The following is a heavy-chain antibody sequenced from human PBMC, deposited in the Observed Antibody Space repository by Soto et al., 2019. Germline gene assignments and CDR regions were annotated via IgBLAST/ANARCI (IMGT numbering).Heavy chain of an antibody. CDR1: GGSISSGDYY. J-gene: IGHJ3*02. CDR3: ASRIAARGGLAFDI. CDR2: IYYSGST. D-gene: IGHD6-6*01. V-gene: IGHV4-30-4*01. Sequence: QVQLQESGPGLVKPSQTLSLTCSVSGGSISSGDYYWSWIRQPPGKGLEWIGYIYYSGSTYYNPSLKSRVTISIDTSKNQFSLKLSSVTAADTAVYYCASRIAARGGLAFDIWGQGTMVTVSS.